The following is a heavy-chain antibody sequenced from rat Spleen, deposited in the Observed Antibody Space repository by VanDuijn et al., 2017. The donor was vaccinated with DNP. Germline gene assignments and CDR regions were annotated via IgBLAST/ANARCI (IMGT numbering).Heavy chain of an antibody. CDR2: ISYDGSRT. CDR3: ARDDYGSYGAMDA. D-gene: IGHD1-3*01. V-gene: IGHV5-17*01. CDR1: GFTFSDYA. Sequence: EVQLVESGGGLVQPGRSLKLSCAASGFTFSDYAMAWVRQAPKKGLEWVATISYDGSRTYYRDSVKGRFTISRDNAKSTLYLQMDSLRSEETATYYCARDDYGSYGAMDAWGQGTSVTVSS. J-gene: IGHJ4*01.